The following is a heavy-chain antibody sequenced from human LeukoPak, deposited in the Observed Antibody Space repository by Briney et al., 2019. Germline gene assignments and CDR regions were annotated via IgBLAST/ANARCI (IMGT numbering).Heavy chain of an antibody. CDR3: ARGGGYCSGGSCYYFAFDI. J-gene: IGHJ3*02. CDR2: IIPTFGIA. Sequence: GASVKVSCKASGGTFSSYAISWVRQAPGQGLEWMGRIIPTFGIANYAQKFQGRVTITADKSTSTAYMELSSLRSEDTAVYYCARGGGYCSGGSCYYFAFDIWGQGTMVTVSS. D-gene: IGHD2-15*01. V-gene: IGHV1-69*04. CDR1: GGTFSSYA.